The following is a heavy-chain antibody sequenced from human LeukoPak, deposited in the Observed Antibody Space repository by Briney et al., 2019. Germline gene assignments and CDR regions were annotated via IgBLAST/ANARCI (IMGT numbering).Heavy chain of an antibody. J-gene: IGHJ4*02. CDR2: IRGSGGTT. CDR1: LFTFSIYS. V-gene: IGHV3-48*02. CDR3: VSDPDALDY. Sequence: GSLRLSRALSLFTFSIYSINSVRQAPRRGEEWISYIRGSGGTTYYADSVKGRFTISRDNAKNSLYLQLNSLRDEDTAVYYCVSDPDALDYWGQGTLVTVSS.